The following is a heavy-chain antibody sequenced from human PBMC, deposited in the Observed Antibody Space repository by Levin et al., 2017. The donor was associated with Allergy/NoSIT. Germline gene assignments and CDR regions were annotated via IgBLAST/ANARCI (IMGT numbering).Heavy chain of an antibody. Sequence: PGGSLRLSCAASGFSFSDYYMTWIRQPPGKGLEWLSYISSSGSTIYYTDSVKGRFTISRDNAKNPLLLQMNSLRAEDTAVYYCARCRQHKVVESCGFDLWGKGTMVTVSS. J-gene: IGHJ3*01. CDR2: ISSSGSTI. CDR3: ARCRQHKVVESCGFDL. D-gene: IGHD2-15*01. CDR1: GFSFSDYY. V-gene: IGHV3-11*01.